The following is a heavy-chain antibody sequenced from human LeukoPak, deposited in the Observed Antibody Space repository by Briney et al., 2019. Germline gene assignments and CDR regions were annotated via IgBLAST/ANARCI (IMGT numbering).Heavy chain of an antibody. V-gene: IGHV3-23*01. J-gene: IGHJ4*02. Sequence: GFTXXXYAMSWVRQAPGEGLEWVSAISGSGGSTYYADSVKGRFTISRDNSKNTLYLQMNSLRAEDTAVYYCAKERLVIDYWGQGTLSPSPQ. CDR1: GFTXXXYA. D-gene: IGHD3-22*01. CDR2: ISGSGGST. CDR3: AKERLVIDY.